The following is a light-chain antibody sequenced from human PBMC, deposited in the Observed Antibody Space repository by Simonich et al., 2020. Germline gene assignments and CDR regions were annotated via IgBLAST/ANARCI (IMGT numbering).Light chain of an antibody. Sequence: QSALTQPASASGSPGQSITISCTGTSSDVGSYNLVSWYQQHPGKAPKLMIYEGSKRPSGVSNRFSGSKSGNTASLTISGLQAEDEADYYCSSYTSSSTWVFGGGTKLTVL. V-gene: IGLV2-14*02. CDR1: SSDVGSYNL. CDR3: SSYTSSSTWV. J-gene: IGLJ3*02. CDR2: EGS.